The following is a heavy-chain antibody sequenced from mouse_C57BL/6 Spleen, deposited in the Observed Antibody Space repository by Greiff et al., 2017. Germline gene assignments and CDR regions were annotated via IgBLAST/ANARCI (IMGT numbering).Heavy chain of an antibody. D-gene: IGHD1-1*01. J-gene: IGHJ3*01. CDR2: FYPGSGSI. CDR3: ARHEYSYDDGSSPDWFAY. V-gene: IGHV1-62-2*01. CDR1: GYTFTEYT. Sequence: QVQLQQSGAELVKPGASVKLSCKASGYTFTEYTIHWVKQRSGQGLEWIGWFYPGSGSIKYNEKFQDKATLTADKSSSTVYMELSRLTSEDSAVYDCARHEYSYDDGSSPDWFAYWGQGTLVTVSA.